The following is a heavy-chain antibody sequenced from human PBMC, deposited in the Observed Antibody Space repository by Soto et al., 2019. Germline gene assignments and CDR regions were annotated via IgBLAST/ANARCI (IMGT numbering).Heavy chain of an antibody. CDR2: TRNKANSYTT. D-gene: IGHD3-10*01. J-gene: IGHJ6*02. V-gene: IGHV3-72*01. CDR1: GFTFSDHY. CDR3: AREVITMVRGVPYYYYGMDV. Sequence: GGSLSLSCAASGFTFSDHYMDWVRQAPGKGLEWVGRTRNKANSYTTEYAASVKGRFTISRDDSKNSLYLQMNSLKTEDTAVYYCAREVITMVRGVPYYYYGMDVWGQGTTVTVSS.